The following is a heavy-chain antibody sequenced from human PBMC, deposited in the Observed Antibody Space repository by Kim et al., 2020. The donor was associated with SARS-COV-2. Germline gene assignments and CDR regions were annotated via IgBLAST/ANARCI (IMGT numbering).Heavy chain of an antibody. CDR3: AKDYYDSSGYYKPPSWF. D-gene: IGHD3-22*01. CDR1: GFTFSSYG. Sequence: GGSLRLSCAASGFTFSSYGMHWVRQAPGKGLEWVAVISYDGSNKYYADSVKGRFTISRDNSKNTLYLQMNSLRAEDTAVYYCAKDYYDSSGYYKPPSWF. V-gene: IGHV3-30*18. J-gene: IGHJ5*01. CDR2: ISYDGSNK.